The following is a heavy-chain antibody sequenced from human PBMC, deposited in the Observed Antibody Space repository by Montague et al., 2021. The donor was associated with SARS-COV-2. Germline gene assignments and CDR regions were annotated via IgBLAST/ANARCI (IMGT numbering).Heavy chain of an antibody. CDR3: ARDGFYYDRSGPSNFDY. D-gene: IGHD3-22*01. CDR2: IYYSGST. V-gene: IGHV4-39*07. Sequence: SETLSLTCTVSVGSISSNNCYWGWIRQPPGKALEWIGSIYYSGSTYYNPSLKSRVTMSVDTSENQFSLKLSSVTAADTAVYYCARDGFYYDRSGPSNFDYWGHGTLVTVSS. CDR1: VGSISSNNCY. J-gene: IGHJ4*01.